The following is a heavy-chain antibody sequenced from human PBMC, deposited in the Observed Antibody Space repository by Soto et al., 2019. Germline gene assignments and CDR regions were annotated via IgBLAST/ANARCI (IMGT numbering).Heavy chain of an antibody. Sequence: QVQLQESGPGLVKPSQTLSLTCTVSGGSISSGAYYWSWIRQHPGKGLEWIGFISYSGSTYYNPXLXNPXTISVDTSKNQFSLKLSSVTAADTAVYYCVRGVLAWGQGTLVTVSS. J-gene: IGHJ4*02. D-gene: IGHD3-16*01. V-gene: IGHV4-31*01. CDR3: VRGVLA. CDR2: ISYSGST. CDR1: GGSISSGAYY.